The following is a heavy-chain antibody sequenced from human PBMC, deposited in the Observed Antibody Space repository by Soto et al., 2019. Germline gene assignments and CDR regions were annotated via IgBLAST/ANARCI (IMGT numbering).Heavy chain of an antibody. D-gene: IGHD3-3*01. Sequence: GGSLRLSCAASGFTFSSYAMIWVRQAPGKGLEWVSAISGSGGSTYYADSVKGRFTISRDNSKNTLYLQMNSLRAEDTAVYYCAKGVTIFGVVGNNWFDPWGQGTLVTVSS. CDR2: ISGSGGST. J-gene: IGHJ5*02. CDR3: AKGVTIFGVVGNNWFDP. V-gene: IGHV3-23*01. CDR1: GFTFSSYA.